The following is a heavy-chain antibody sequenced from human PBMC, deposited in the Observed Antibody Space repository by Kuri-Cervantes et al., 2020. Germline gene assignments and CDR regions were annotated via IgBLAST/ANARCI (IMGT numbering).Heavy chain of an antibody. J-gene: IGHJ4*02. V-gene: IGHV4-34*09. CDR3: AGILTGYTLDY. CDR2: INHSGST. D-gene: IGHD3-9*01. Sequence: PCAVYGGPFSGYFWSWIRQPPGKGLEWVGEINHSGSTNYNPPLKSRVTISVDTSKNQFSLKLSSVTAADTAVYYCAGILTGYTLDYWGQGTLVTVSS. CDR1: GGPFSGYF.